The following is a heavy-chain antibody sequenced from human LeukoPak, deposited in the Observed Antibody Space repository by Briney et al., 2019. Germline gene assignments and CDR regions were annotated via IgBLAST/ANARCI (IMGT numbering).Heavy chain of an antibody. V-gene: IGHV3-74*01. Sequence: GGSLRLSCAASGFTFSRYWMHWVRQVPGKGLVWVSRINSDGSSTTYADSVKGRFSISRDNAKNTLFLQMNSLRAEDTAVYYCARGAQEGGSNYDYYYAMDVWGHGTTVTVSS. CDR3: ARGAQEGGSNYDYYYAMDV. CDR1: GFTFSRYW. J-gene: IGHJ6*02. D-gene: IGHD1-26*01. CDR2: INSDGSST.